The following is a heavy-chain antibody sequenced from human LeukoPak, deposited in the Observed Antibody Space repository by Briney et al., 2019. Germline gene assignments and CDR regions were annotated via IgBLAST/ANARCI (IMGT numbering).Heavy chain of an antibody. CDR2: IYSGGST. CDR1: GFTVSSNY. CDR3: VAVTKYYYYYGMDV. J-gene: IGHJ6*02. D-gene: IGHD4-17*01. V-gene: IGHV3-53*01. Sequence: PGGSLRLSCAASGFTVSSNYMSWVRQAPGKGLEWVSVIYSGGSTYYADSVKGRFTISRDNAKNSLYLQMNSLRAEDTAVYYCVAVTKYYYYYGMDVWGQGTTVTVSS.